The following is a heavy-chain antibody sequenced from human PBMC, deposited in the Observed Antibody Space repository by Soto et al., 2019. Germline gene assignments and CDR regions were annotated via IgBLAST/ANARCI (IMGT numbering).Heavy chain of an antibody. D-gene: IGHD3-16*02. CDR2: IKSKSDGGTT. CDR3: TTDRGDYIWGNYRSGYFDY. V-gene: IGHV3-15*01. Sequence: GGSLRLSCAASGFAFSNRWMSWVRQVPGKGLEWVGRIKSKSDGGTTLYAAPVKDRFTISRDDSKNTLDLQMNSLKTEDTAVYYCTTDRGDYIWGNYRSGYFDYWGQGALVTVSS. J-gene: IGHJ4*02. CDR1: GFAFSNRW.